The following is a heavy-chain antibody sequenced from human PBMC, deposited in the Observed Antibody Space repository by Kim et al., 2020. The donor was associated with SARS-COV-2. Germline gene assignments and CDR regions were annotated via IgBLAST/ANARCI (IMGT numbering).Heavy chain of an antibody. V-gene: IGHV3-9*01. CDR3: ARFTVHFYYFDY. J-gene: IGHJ4*02. D-gene: IGHD4-17*01. Sequence: GYEASVNSRFTSSRDNAKNSLYLQMNSLRAEDTALYYCARFTVHFYYFDYWGQGTLVTVSS.